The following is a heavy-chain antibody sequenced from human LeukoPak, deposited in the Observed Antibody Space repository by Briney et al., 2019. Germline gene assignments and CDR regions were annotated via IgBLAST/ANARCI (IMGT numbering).Heavy chain of an antibody. CDR1: GYTFTSYY. CDR2: INPSGGST. Sequence: GASVKVSCKASGYTFTSYYMHWVRQAPGQGLEWMGIINPSGGSTSYAQKFQGRVTMTRDTSTSTVYMELSSLRSEDTAVYYCAREDSSGYYRLKANSPFDYWGQGTLVTVSS. V-gene: IGHV1-46*01. D-gene: IGHD3-22*01. J-gene: IGHJ4*02. CDR3: AREDSSGYYRLKANSPFDY.